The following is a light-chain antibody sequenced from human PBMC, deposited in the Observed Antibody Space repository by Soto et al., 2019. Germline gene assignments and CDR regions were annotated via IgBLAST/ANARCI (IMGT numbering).Light chain of an antibody. Sequence: DIVMTQSPLSLGVTPGEPASISCRSSQSLLHSNGYNYLDWYLQKPGQSPQLLIYLGSNRASGVPDRFSGSGSGTDFTLKISRVEAEDVGVYYCMQPLQSWTFGQGTKVDNK. CDR3: MQPLQSWT. CDR2: LGS. V-gene: IGKV2-28*01. J-gene: IGKJ1*01. CDR1: QSLLHSNGYNY.